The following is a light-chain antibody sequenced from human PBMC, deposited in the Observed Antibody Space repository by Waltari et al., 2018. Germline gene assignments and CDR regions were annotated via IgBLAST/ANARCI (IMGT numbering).Light chain of an antibody. J-gene: IGLJ1*01. CDR2: DVT. Sequence: QSALTQPASVSGSPGQSITISCTGTSSDVGNYDFVSWYQQHPGKAPKLMIYDVTKRSSGVSNRFSASKSGITASLTISGLQAEDEADYYCSSVTTSGTFVFGSGTDVTVL. CDR1: SSDVGNYDF. CDR3: SSVTTSGTFV. V-gene: IGLV2-14*03.